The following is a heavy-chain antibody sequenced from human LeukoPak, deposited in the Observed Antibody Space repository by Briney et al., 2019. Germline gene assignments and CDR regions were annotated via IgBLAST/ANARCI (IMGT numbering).Heavy chain of an antibody. D-gene: IGHD5-18*01. CDR3: ARDPAEYTAMDYYLDY. Sequence: HPGGSLRLSCAASGFTFSSYGMHWVRQAPGKGLEWVAVIWYDGSNKYYADSVKGRFTISRDNSKNTLYLQMNSLRVEDTAVYYCARDPAEYTAMDYYLDYWGQGTLVTVSS. V-gene: IGHV3-33*01. CDR1: GFTFSSYG. J-gene: IGHJ4*02. CDR2: IWYDGSNK.